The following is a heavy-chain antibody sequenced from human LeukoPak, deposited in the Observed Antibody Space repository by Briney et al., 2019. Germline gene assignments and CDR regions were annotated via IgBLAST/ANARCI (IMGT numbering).Heavy chain of an antibody. CDR2: IYPGDSDT. V-gene: IGHV5-51*01. J-gene: IGHJ4*02. CDR3: ARLFYYDISVYYPFDY. D-gene: IGHD3-22*01. CDR1: GYSFTSYW. Sequence: GESLKISCKGSGYSFTSYWIGWVRQMPGKGLEWMGIIYPGDSDTRYSPSFQGQVTISADKSISTAYLQWSSLKASDTAMYYCARLFYYDISVYYPFDYWAQGTLVTVSS.